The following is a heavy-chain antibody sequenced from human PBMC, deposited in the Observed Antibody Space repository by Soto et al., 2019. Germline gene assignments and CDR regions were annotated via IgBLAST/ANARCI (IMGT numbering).Heavy chain of an antibody. J-gene: IGHJ4*02. D-gene: IGHD2-21*02. CDR3: ARSPMGLLFRYYFDY. V-gene: IGHV4-34*01. CDR1: GGSFSGYY. Sequence: QVQLQQWGAGLLKPSETLSLTCAVYGGSFSGYYWSWIRQPPGKGLEWIGQINHSGRTNYNPSLKSRVTISVDTSKNQCSLKLSSVTAADTAVYYCARSPMGLLFRYYFDYWGQGTLVTVSS. CDR2: INHSGRT.